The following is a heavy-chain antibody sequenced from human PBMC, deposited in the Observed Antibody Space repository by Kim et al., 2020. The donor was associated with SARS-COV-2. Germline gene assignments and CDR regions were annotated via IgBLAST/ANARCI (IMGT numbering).Heavy chain of an antibody. CDR1: GFTFGDYA. CDR2: ISWNSGSI. V-gene: IGHV3-9*01. CDR3: AKSPNWDYYYYMDV. D-gene: IGHD3-16*01. Sequence: GGSLRLSCAASGFTFGDYAMHWVRQAPGKGLEWVSGISWNSGSIGYADSVKGRFTISRDNAKNSLYLQMNSLRAEDTALYYCAKSPNWDYYYYMDVWGKGTTVTVSS. J-gene: IGHJ6*03.